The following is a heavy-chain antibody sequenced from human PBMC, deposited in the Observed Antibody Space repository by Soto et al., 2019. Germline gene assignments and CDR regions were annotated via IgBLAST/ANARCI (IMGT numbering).Heavy chain of an antibody. J-gene: IGHJ6*02. CDR3: ARVSPKYSNYVSYGMDV. V-gene: IGHV4-39*01. CDR1: GGSISSSSYY. CDR2: IYYSGST. Sequence: SETLSLTCTVSGGSISSSSYYWGWIRQPPXKGLEWIGSIYYSGSTYYNPSLKSRVTISVDTSKNQFSLKLSSVTAADTAVYYCARVSPKYSNYVSYGMDVWGQGTTVTVSS. D-gene: IGHD4-4*01.